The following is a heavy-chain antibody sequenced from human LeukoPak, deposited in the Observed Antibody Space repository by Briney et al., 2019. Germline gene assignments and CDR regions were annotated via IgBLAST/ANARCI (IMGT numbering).Heavy chain of an antibody. D-gene: IGHD2-2*01. V-gene: IGHV3-23*01. CDR3: AKDRQLLDY. J-gene: IGHJ4*02. CDR2: TSGGGGST. Sequence: PGGSLRLSCAASGFTFSSYAMSWVRQAPGKGLEWVSATSGGGGSTYYADSVKGRFTISRDNSKNTLYLQMNGLRAEDTAVYYCAKDRQLLDYWGQGTLVTVSS. CDR1: GFTFSSYA.